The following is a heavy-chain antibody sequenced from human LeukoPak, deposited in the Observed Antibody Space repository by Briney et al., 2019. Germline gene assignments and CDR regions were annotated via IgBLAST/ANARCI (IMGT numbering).Heavy chain of an antibody. CDR1: GGSISGYH. Sequence: SETLSLTCNVSGGSISGYHWSWIRQPPGKGLEWLGYIYYSGSSNYNPSLKSRVTISVDTSKNQFSLKLSSVTAADTAVYYCARTTTIHDYWGQGTLVTVSS. CDR3: ARTTTIHDY. V-gene: IGHV4-59*01. CDR2: IYYSGSS. J-gene: IGHJ4*02. D-gene: IGHD4/OR15-4a*01.